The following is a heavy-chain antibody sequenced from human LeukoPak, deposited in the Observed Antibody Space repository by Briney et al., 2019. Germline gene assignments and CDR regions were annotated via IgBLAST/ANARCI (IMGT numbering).Heavy chain of an antibody. Sequence: GGSLRLSCAASGLTFRNYGMHWVRQAPGKGLEWVAFIRYDGSNKYYADSVKGRFTISRDNSKNTLFLQMNSLRAEDTAVYYCAKDRCSNGIGCLYYYMDVWGKGTTVTISS. J-gene: IGHJ6*03. CDR2: IRYDGSNK. D-gene: IGHD2-8*01. V-gene: IGHV3-30*02. CDR1: GLTFRNYG. CDR3: AKDRCSNGIGCLYYYMDV.